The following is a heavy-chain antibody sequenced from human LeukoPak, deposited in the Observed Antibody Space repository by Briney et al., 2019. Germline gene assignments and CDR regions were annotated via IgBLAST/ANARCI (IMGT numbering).Heavy chain of an antibody. D-gene: IGHD6-13*01. CDR2: INPNSGGT. V-gene: IGHV1-2*02. CDR3: ASDPGSSYSSSWYAAYGMDV. CDR1: GYTFTGYY. Sequence: VASVKVSCKASGYTFTGYYMHWVRQAPGQGLEWMGWINPNSGGTNYAQKFQDRVTMTRDTSISTAYMELSRLRSDDTAVYYCASDPGSSYSSSWYAAYGMDVWGQGTTVTVSS. J-gene: IGHJ6*02.